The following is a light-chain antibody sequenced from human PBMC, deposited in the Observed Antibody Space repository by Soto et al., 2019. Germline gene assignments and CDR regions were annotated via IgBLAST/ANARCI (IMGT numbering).Light chain of an antibody. CDR1: QSVSSSY. V-gene: IGKV3-20*01. CDR3: QQYGSSHRT. CDR2: GAS. Sequence: EIVLTQSPVTLSLSPGERATLSCRASQSVSSSYLAWYQQKPGQAPRLLIYGASSRATGIPDRFSGSGSGTDLTLTISRLEPEDFAVYYCQQYGSSHRTFGQGTKLEIK. J-gene: IGKJ2*01.